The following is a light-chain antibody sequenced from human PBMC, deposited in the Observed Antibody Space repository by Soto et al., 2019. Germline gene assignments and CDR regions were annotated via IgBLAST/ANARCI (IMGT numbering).Light chain of an antibody. CDR1: QSISTY. V-gene: IGKV1-39*01. CDR3: QQSYMDPIT. J-gene: IGKJ5*01. CDR2: DAS. Sequence: DIQMSESPSSLSASVGNRVTITCGASQSISTYLNWYQKKPGKAPNLLIYDASRLQSGVPSRFSGSGGGTDFTLSISSVQPEDFATYFCQQSYMDPITFGQGTRLDIK.